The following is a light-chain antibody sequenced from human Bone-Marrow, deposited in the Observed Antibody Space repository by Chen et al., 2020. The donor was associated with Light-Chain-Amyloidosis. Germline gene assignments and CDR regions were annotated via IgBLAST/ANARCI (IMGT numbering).Light chain of an antibody. CDR3: QQYRSSPLIT. V-gene: IGKV3-20*01. CDR2: GAS. Sequence: EIVLTQSPGTLSLSPGERATLSCRVSQSVRSSYLAWYQQKPGQAPRLLIYGASSRATGIPDRFSGSGSGTDFTLTISRPEPEDFAVYLCQQYRSSPLITFGQGTRLEIK. J-gene: IGKJ5*01. CDR1: QSVRSSY.